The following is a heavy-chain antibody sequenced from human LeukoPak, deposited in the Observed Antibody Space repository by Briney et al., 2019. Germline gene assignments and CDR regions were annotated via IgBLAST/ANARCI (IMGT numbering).Heavy chain of an antibody. J-gene: IGHJ5*02. CDR2: INPSGGST. CDR1: GYTFTSYY. D-gene: IGHD6-13*01. V-gene: IGHV1-46*01. Sequence: GASVKVSCKASGYTFTSYYMHWVRQAPGQGLEWMGIINPSGGSTSYAQKFQGRVTMTRDTSTSTVYMELSSLRSEDTAVYYCAGADSRGAAALGDNWFDPWGQGTLVTVSS. CDR3: AGADSRGAAALGDNWFDP.